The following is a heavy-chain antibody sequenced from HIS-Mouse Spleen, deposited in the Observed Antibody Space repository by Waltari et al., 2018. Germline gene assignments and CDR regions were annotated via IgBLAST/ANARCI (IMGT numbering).Heavy chain of an antibody. CDR3: AREIPYSSSWYDWYFDL. D-gene: IGHD6-13*01. CDR2: IYYSGST. CDR1: VGSISSSGYY. Sequence: QLQLQESGPGLVKPSETLSLTCTVSVGSISSSGYYWGWSRQPPGKGLEWIGSIYYSGSTYYNPSLKSRVTISVDTSKNQFSLKLSSVTAADTAVYYCAREIPYSSSWYDWYFDLWGRGTLVTVSS. V-gene: IGHV4-39*07. J-gene: IGHJ2*01.